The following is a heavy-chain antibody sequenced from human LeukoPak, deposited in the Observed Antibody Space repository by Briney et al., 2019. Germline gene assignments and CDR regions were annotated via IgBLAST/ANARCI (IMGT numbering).Heavy chain of an antibody. CDR2: IIPIFGTS. CDR3: ARGLDASMEPAYDY. CDR1: GGSFNAYA. Sequence: SVKVSCKASGGSFNAYAISWVRQAPGQGLEWMGGIIPIFGTSNYAQKLQGRVTISTDESTSTAYMEVSSLRSEDTAIYYCARGLDASMEPAYDYWGQGTLVTVSS. V-gene: IGHV1-69*05. D-gene: IGHD5-18*01. J-gene: IGHJ4*02.